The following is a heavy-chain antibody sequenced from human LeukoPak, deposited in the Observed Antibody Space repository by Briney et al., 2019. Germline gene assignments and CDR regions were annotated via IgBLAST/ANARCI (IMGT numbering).Heavy chain of an antibody. J-gene: IGHJ4*02. CDR1: GFTFKTYA. V-gene: IGHV3-23*01. CDR3: AKEYYDDTGGPYYFDY. CDR2: INDNGGST. D-gene: IGHD3-22*01. Sequence: GRSLRLSCAASGFTFKTYAMRWVRHSPGKGLEYVSAINDNGGSTYYADSAKGRFTIPRHNSKNRLHLQMNRLRGQHTAIYYCAKEYYDDTGGPYYFDYWGQGTLVTVSS.